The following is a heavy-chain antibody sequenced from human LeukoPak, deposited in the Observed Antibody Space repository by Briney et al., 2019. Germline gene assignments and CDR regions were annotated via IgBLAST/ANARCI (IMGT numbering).Heavy chain of an antibody. V-gene: IGHV3-30*02. D-gene: IGHD3-16*02. J-gene: IGHJ4*02. CDR3: ARDPEDVWGSYRLDSSGYSRFDY. CDR1: GFSFSRYG. CDR2: IRYDGNNK. Sequence: GGSLRLSCAASGFSFSRYGMHWVRQAPGKGLEWVSFIRYDGNNKNYADSVKGRFTISRDNSKNTLYLQMNSLRAEDTAVYYCARDPEDVWGSYRLDSSGYSRFDYWGQGTLVTVS.